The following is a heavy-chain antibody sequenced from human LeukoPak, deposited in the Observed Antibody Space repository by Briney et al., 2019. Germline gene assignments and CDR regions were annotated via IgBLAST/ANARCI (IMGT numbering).Heavy chain of an antibody. D-gene: IGHD2-21*01. CDR2: IYYSGST. CDR3: ARQDGEMALDL. Sequence: KSSETPSLTCTVSGGSISSYYWSWIRQPPGKGLEWIGYIYYSGSTNYNPSLKSRVTISVDTSKNQFSLKLSSVTAADTAVYYCARQDGEMALDLWGRGTLVTVSS. CDR1: GGSISSYY. J-gene: IGHJ2*01. V-gene: IGHV4-59*08.